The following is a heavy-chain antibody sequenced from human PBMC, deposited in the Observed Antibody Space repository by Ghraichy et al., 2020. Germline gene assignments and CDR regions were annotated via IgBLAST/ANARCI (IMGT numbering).Heavy chain of an antibody. V-gene: IGHV3-53*01. CDR2: IYSGGST. CDR3: ARENYDSSGYNNWFDP. J-gene: IGHJ5*02. Sequence: GGSLRLSCAASGFTVSSNYMSWVRQAPGKGLEWVSVIYSGGSTYYADSVKGRFTISRDNSKNTLYLQMNSLRAEDTAVYYCARENYDSSGYNNWFDPWGQGTLVTVSS. CDR1: GFTVSSNY. D-gene: IGHD3-22*01.